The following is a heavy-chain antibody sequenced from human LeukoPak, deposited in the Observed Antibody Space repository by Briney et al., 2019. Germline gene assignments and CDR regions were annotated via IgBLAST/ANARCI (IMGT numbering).Heavy chain of an antibody. D-gene: IGHD6-19*01. Sequence: KTSEPLSLTCTVSGGSMSGYYWRWIRQPPGKGLEGIGYIYYSGSTNYNPCLKSRVTVSVDTSKNQVSLKLSSVTAADTALYYCARDRGAVAGFDYWGQGTLVTVSS. CDR1: GGSMSGYY. CDR2: IYYSGST. J-gene: IGHJ4*02. CDR3: ARDRGAVAGFDY. V-gene: IGHV4-59*01.